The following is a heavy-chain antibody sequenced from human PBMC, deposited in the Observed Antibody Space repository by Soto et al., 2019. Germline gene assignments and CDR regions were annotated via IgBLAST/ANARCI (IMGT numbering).Heavy chain of an antibody. V-gene: IGHV4-59*01. CDR2: IYYSGST. Sequence: PSETLSLTCTVSGGPISSYYWSWVRQPPGKGVDWIGYIYYSGSTNYNPSLKSRVTISVDTSKNQFSLKLSSVTAADTAVYYCARDAAPYYDFWSGEDYYGMDVWGQGTTVTVSS. D-gene: IGHD3-3*01. CDR1: GGPISSYY. J-gene: IGHJ6*02. CDR3: ARDAAPYYDFWSGEDYYGMDV.